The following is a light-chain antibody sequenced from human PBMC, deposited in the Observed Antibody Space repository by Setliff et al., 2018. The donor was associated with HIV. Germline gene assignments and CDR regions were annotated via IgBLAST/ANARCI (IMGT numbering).Light chain of an antibody. J-gene: IGLJ1*01. Sequence: ALTQPASVSGSPGQSITISCTGTSSDVGTYRFVSWYQQHPGKVPKLMIYEVTKRPSGVSNRFSASKSGNTASLTISGLQAEDEADYYCSAYAGVGTVFGTGTKVTV. CDR3: SAYAGVGTV. CDR2: EVT. CDR1: SSDVGTYRF. V-gene: IGLV2-23*02.